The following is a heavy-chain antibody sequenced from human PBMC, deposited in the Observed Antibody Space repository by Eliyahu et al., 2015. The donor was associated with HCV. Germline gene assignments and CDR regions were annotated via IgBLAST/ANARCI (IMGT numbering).Heavy chain of an antibody. Sequence: EVQLLESGGGLEQPGGSLRLSCAASGFRFDNXAMTWVRQAPGKGLEWVSGISGPGGSRYYADSVKGRFTISRDNSNNTLYLQMDSLRAEDTAIYYCAKALSLVCFGESYHFHYWGRGTLVAVSS. V-gene: IGHV3-23*01. CDR3: AKALSLVCFGESYHFHY. J-gene: IGHJ4*02. CDR1: GFRFDNXA. D-gene: IGHD3-10*01. CDR2: ISGPGGSR.